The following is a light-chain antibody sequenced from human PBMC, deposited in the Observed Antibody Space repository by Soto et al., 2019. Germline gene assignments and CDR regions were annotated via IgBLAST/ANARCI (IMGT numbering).Light chain of an antibody. CDR2: GAS. Sequence: IVLTQSPGTLSLSPGERATLSCRASQSVSSNYLAWYQQKPSQAPRVLIYGASSRATGVPDRFSGSGSGTDFTLTISRLEPEDFAVYYCQQYGNLPLTFGGGTKVEIK. J-gene: IGKJ4*01. V-gene: IGKV3-20*01. CDR1: QSVSSNY. CDR3: QQYGNLPLT.